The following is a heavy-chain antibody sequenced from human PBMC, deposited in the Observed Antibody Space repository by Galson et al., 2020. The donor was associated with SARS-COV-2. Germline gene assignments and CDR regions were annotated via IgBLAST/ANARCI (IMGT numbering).Heavy chain of an antibody. CDR1: GFTFSSYA. CDR3: SRDRGTVGRRGFGY. D-gene: IGHD1-26*01. V-gene: IGHV3-33*01. J-gene: IGHJ4*02. CDR2: IWYDGRNK. Sequence: GESLKISCAVSGFTFSSYAMHWVRQAPGQGLEWVAVIWYDGRNKYYADSVKGRFTISRDKSSNTLYLQMSSLRAGDTAVYYCSRDRGTVGRRGFGYWGQGTLVTVSS.